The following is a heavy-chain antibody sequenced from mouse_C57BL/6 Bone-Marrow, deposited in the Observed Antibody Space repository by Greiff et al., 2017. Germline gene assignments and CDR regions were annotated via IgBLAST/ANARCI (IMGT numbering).Heavy chain of an antibody. J-gene: IGHJ4*01. CDR2: IDPSDSYT. D-gene: IGHD2-1*01. V-gene: IGHV1-69*01. Sequence: VQLQQPGAELVMPGASVKLSCKASGYTFTSYWMHWVKQRPGQGLEWIGEIDPSDSYTNYNQKFKGKSTLTVDKSSSPAYMQLSSLTSEDSAVYYCARLPYGKGYYAMDYWGQGTSVTVSS. CDR3: ARLPYGKGYYAMDY. CDR1: GYTFTSYW.